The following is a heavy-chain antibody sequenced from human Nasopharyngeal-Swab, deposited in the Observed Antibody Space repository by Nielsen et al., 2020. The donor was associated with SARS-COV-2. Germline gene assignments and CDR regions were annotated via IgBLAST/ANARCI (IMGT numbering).Heavy chain of an antibody. J-gene: IGHJ4*02. CDR3: VRSEGSSSWYEYYFDY. CDR2: IIPMFGTV. V-gene: IGHV1-69*13. CDR1: GGTFTSYA. D-gene: IGHD6-13*01. Sequence: SVKVSCNASGGTFTSYALSWVRQAPGQGLEWMGGIIPMFGTVNYAQNFQGRVTITADEPTSTAYMELRSLRSEDTAFYYCVRSEGSSSWYEYYFDYWGQGTRVTVSS.